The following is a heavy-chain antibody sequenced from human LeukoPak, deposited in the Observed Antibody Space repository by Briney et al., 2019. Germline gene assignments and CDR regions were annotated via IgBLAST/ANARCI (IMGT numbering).Heavy chain of an antibody. CDR3: ASTPLFSGWYDY. J-gene: IGHJ4*02. V-gene: IGHV1-46*01. Sequence: ASVKVSCKASGYTFTSYYMHWVRRAPGQGLEWMGIINPSGGSTSYAQEFQGRVTMTRDTSTSTVYMELSSLRSEDTAVYYCASTPLFSGWYDYWGQGTLVTVSS. D-gene: IGHD6-19*01. CDR2: INPSGGST. CDR1: GYTFTSYY.